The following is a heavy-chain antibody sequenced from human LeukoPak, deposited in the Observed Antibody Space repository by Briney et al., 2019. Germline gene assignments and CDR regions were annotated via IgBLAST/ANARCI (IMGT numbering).Heavy chain of an antibody. Sequence: PSETLSLTCSVSGGSLSNYIWTCIRQPPGKGLEWIGYIYSSGTTYYNPSLKSRVTISVDTSKNRFSLKLSTVTAADTAVYYCARRPTGDPKFDYWGQGTLVTVSS. CDR1: GGSLSNYI. CDR2: IYSSGTT. D-gene: IGHD7-27*01. V-gene: IGHV4-59*08. J-gene: IGHJ4*02. CDR3: ARRPTGDPKFDY.